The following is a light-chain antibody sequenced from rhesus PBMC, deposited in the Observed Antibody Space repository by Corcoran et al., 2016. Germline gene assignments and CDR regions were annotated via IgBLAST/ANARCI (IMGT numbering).Light chain of an antibody. V-gene: IGLV2S7*01. J-gene: IGLJ6*01. CDR2: DVI. CDR1: SGDIGAFNS. Sequence: QSAPTQPPSVSGSPGQSVTISCTGTSGDIGAFNSVSWYQQHPGKAPKVMIYDVINRPSGVSDRFSGSTSANTASLTLSWLQAEDEAAYDCCSYTTSSAFVFGGGTKLTVL. CDR3: CSYTTSSAFV.